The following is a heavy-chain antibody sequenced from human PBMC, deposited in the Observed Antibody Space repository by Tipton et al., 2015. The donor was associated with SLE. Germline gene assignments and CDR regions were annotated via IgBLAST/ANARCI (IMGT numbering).Heavy chain of an antibody. J-gene: IGHJ6*03. D-gene: IGHD1-26*01. CDR1: GGSFSGYY. V-gene: IGHV4-31*11. CDR2: IYYSGST. CDR3: ARDGSGSYYYYMDV. Sequence: TLSLTCAVYGGSFSGYYWSWIRQHPGKGLEWIGYIYYSGSTYYNPSLKSRVTISVDTSKNQFSLKLSSVTAADTAVYYCARDGSGSYYYYMDVWGKGTTVTVSS.